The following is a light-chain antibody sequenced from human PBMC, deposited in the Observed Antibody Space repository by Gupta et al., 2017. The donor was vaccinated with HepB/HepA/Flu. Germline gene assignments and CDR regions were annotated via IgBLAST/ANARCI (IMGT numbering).Light chain of an antibody. CDR1: SSDAGGYNY. Sequence: QSALTQPASVSGSPGPSITISCTGTSSDAGGYNYVSWYQQHPGKAPKLMIYDVSNRPSGVSNRFSGSKSGNTASLTISGLQAEDEADYYCSSYTSSSPVVFGGGTKLTVL. J-gene: IGLJ2*01. CDR3: SSYTSSSPVV. V-gene: IGLV2-14*01. CDR2: DVS.